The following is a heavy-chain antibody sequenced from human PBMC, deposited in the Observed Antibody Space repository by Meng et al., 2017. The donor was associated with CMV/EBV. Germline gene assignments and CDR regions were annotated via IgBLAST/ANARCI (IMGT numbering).Heavy chain of an antibody. Sequence: GESLKISCAASGFTFNSYGMHWVRQAPGKGLEWVAFIRYDGSNKYYADSVKGRFTISRDNSKNTLYLQMNSLRAEDTAVYYCAKEYYYGSGSDAIYYYGMDVWGQGTTVTVSS. D-gene: IGHD3-10*01. CDR3: AKEYYYGSGSDAIYYYGMDV. CDR1: GFTFNSYG. J-gene: IGHJ6*02. CDR2: IRYDGSNK. V-gene: IGHV3-30*02.